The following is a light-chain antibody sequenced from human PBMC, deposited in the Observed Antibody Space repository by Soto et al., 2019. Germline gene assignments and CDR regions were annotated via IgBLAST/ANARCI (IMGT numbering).Light chain of an antibody. CDR1: QSVSSSY. CDR2: GAS. Sequence: EIVLTQSPGTLSLSPGERATLSCRASQSVSSSYLAWYQQKPGQAPRLLIYGASSRATGIPDRFSGSGSGTDFTLTISRLEPEDFAVYYCQQYGSSLGVTFGGGTKVGSN. J-gene: IGKJ4*01. CDR3: QQYGSSLGVT. V-gene: IGKV3-20*01.